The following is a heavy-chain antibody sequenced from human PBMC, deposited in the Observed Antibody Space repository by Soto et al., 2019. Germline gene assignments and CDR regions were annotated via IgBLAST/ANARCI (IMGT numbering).Heavy chain of an antibody. CDR1: VGSLSGYH. J-gene: IGHJ5*02. CDR2: IQTNGNA. V-gene: IGHV4-4*07. Sequence: PSEPLSLTCRVSVGSLSGYHWSWIRQPPGKGLEWLGRIQTNGNADYDPSLKSLVTISIDTSKNQFSLKVTSVTAADTAVYFCAKGAGPPWFDPWGQGTLVTVSS. CDR3: AKGAGPPWFDP.